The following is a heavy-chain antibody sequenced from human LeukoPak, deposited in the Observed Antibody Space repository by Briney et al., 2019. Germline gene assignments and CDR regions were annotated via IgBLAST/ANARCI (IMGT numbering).Heavy chain of an antibody. CDR1: GFTFSRHG. D-gene: IGHD3-3*01. V-gene: IGHV3-30*03. CDR3: ARDRAWNYFDY. Sequence: PGGSLRLSCAPSGFTFSRHGMHWVRQAPGKGLEWVAIISNDVSRKYYAHSVEGRFTISRGNSKNTLYLQMDSLRAEDTAVYYCARDRAWNYFDYWGQGTLVTVSS. J-gene: IGHJ4*02. CDR2: ISNDVSRK.